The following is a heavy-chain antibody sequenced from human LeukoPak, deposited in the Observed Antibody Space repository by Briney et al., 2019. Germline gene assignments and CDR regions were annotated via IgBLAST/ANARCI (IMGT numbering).Heavy chain of an antibody. J-gene: IGHJ4*02. D-gene: IGHD6-13*01. V-gene: IGHV3-23*01. CDR1: GFTFSSYA. CDR2: ISGSGGST. Sequence: GGSLRLSCAASGFTFSSYAMSWVRQAPGKGLEWVSAISGSGGSTYYADSAKGRFTISRDNSKNTLYLQMNSLRAEDTAVYYCAKVGSLAAAGTLYYFDYWGQGTLVTVSS. CDR3: AKVGSLAAAGTLYYFDY.